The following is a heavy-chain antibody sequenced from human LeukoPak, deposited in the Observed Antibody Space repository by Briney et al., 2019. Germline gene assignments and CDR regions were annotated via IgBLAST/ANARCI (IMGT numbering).Heavy chain of an antibody. J-gene: IGHJ4*02. CDR3: ARQGIGVAGDY. Sequence: GESLEISCKGSGYSFTDYWIDWVRQMPGKGLEWMTIINPRDSDTRYSPSFQGQVTISVDKSINTAYLQLSSLKASDTAVYYCARQGIGVAGDYWGQGTLVTVSS. CDR1: GYSFTDYW. V-gene: IGHV5-51*01. CDR2: INPRDSDT. D-gene: IGHD6-19*01.